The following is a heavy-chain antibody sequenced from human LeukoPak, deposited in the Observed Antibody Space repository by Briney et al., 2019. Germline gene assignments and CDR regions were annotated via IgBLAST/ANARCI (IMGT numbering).Heavy chain of an antibody. CDR2: IKQDGSEK. J-gene: IGHJ4*02. V-gene: IGHV3-7*01. CDR1: GFTFSSHW. CDR3: ARDRAAGAYPWYFDY. Sequence: PGGSLRLSCVASGFTFSSHWMSWVRQAPGKGLEWVANIKQDGSEKYYVDSVKGRFTISRDNVKNSLYLQMNSLRAEDTAVYYCARDRAAGAYPWYFDYWGQGTLVTVSS. D-gene: IGHD3-16*01.